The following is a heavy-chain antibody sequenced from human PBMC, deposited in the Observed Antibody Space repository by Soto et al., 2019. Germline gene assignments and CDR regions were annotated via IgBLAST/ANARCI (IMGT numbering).Heavy chain of an antibody. J-gene: IGHJ4*02. Sequence: GGSLRLSCVSSGFSFSGDDMNWVRQAPGKGLEWVSYISTSSSYIYYADSVKGRFTISRDNSKNTLYLQMNSLRTEDTAIYYCARDDEGGSYCDLGYWGQGTLVTVSS. D-gene: IGHD3-10*01. CDR3: ARDDEGGSYCDLGY. CDR1: GFSFSGDD. CDR2: ISTSSSYI. V-gene: IGHV3-21*05.